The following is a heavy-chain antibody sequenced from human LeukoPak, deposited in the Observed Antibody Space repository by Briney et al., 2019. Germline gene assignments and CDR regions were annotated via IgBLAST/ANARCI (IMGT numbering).Heavy chain of an antibody. D-gene: IGHD1-7*01. Sequence: GESLKISWKGSGYRFTDYWIGWVRQMPGKGPEGMGIIYPGDSDTRYSPSFQGQVTISADKSINTTHLQWSSLKASDTAMYYCARGAAGTTPDYYYFGLDVWGQGTTVRVSS. V-gene: IGHV5-51*01. CDR1: GYRFTDYW. CDR2: IYPGDSDT. J-gene: IGHJ6*02. CDR3: ARGAAGTTPDYYYFGLDV.